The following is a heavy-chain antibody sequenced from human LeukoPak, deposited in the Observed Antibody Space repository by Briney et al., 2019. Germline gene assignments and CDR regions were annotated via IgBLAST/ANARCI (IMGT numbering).Heavy chain of an antibody. V-gene: IGHV4-39*01. CDR1: GFTFSSYA. CDR3: ARHEGLLWFGELSKSQYNWFDP. J-gene: IGHJ5*02. CDR2: IYYSGST. Sequence: GSLRLSCAASGFTFSSYAMSWVRQPPGKGLEGIGSIYYSGSTYYNPSLKSRVTISVDTSKNQFSLKLSSVTAADTAVYYCARHEGLLWFGELSKSQYNWFDPWGQGTLVTVSS. D-gene: IGHD3-10*01.